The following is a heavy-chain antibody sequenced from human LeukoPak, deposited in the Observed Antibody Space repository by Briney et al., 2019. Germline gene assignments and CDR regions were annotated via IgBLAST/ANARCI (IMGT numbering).Heavy chain of an antibody. D-gene: IGHD3-10*01. J-gene: IGHJ4*02. Sequence: SETLSLTCTVSGGSISSGGYYWSWIRQHPGKGLEWIGYIYYSGSTYYNPSLKSRVTISVDTSKNQFSLKLSSVTAVDTAVYYCARDPGGSGSYDYWGQGTLVTVSS. CDR1: GGSISSGGYY. CDR3: ARDPGGSGSYDY. V-gene: IGHV4-31*03. CDR2: IYYSGST.